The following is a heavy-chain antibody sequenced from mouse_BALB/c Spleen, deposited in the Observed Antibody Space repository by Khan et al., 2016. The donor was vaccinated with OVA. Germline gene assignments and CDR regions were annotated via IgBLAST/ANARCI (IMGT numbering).Heavy chain of an antibody. CDR1: GFSLTNYG. Sequence: QVQLQQPGPGLVAPSQSLSITCTISGFSLTNYGVHRVRQPPGKGLEWLVVIWSDGITTYNSALQSRLTITKDNSKSQVFLKMNSLQTDDTAMYFCARQPYYHYNIMDYWGQGTSVTVSS. CDR3: ARQPYYHYNIMDY. CDR2: IWSDGIT. D-gene: IGHD2-10*01. V-gene: IGHV2-6-1*01. J-gene: IGHJ4*01.